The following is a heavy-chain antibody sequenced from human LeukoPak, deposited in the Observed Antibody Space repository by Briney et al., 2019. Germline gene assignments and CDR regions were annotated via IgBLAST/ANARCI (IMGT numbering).Heavy chain of an antibody. V-gene: IGHV3-20*04. CDR1: GFTFDDYG. J-gene: IGHJ3*02. D-gene: IGHD1-7*01. CDR2: INWNGGST. CDR3: ARVRINWNYSFDI. Sequence: TGGSLRLSCAASGFTFDDYGMSWVRQAPGKGLEWVSGINWNGGSTGYADSVKGRGTISRDDAKNSLYLQMNSLRAEDTAVYYCARVRINWNYSFDIWGQGTMVTVSS.